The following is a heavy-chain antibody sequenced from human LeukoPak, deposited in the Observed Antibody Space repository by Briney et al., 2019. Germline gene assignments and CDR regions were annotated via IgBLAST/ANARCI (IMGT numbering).Heavy chain of an antibody. D-gene: IGHD3-3*01. V-gene: IGHV4-31*01. Sequence: PSQTLSLTCTVSGGSIRSGGYYWSWIRQHPGKGLEWIGYIYYSGSTFSNPSLNSPVTISVYTSNTHFSLKLSSVTAADTAVYYCARARTIFGVVRDWGQRTLVTVSS. J-gene: IGHJ4*02. CDR3: ARARTIFGVVRD. CDR2: IYYSGST. CDR1: GGSIRSGGYY.